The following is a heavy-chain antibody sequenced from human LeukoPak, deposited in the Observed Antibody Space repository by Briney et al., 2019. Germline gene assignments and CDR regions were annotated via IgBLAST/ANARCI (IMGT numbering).Heavy chain of an antibody. CDR2: IYASGGT. V-gene: IGHV4-61*02. D-gene: IGHD3-16*01. CDR3: VRVHNGLGGAH. CDR1: GDSIRSNTYF. Sequence: SQTLSLTCTVPGDSIRSNTYFWNWIRQPAGKGLEWIGRIYASGGTDYNPSLKSRVTISVDTSKNQFSLKLTSVTAADTAIYYCVRVHNGLGGAHWGQGTLVTVSS. J-gene: IGHJ4*02.